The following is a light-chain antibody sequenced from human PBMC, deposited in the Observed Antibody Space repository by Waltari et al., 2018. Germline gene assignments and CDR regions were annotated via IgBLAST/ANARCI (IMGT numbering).Light chain of an antibody. CDR3: SSYAGSNTWV. J-gene: IGLJ2*01. CDR2: DVS. CDR1: SSDIGGYNY. V-gene: IGLV2-11*01. Sequence: QAALTQPPSVSGSPGQSVTISCTGTSSDIGGYNYVSWYQQHPGKAPKLMIYDVSKRPSGVSDRFSGSKSGNTASLTISGLQAEDEADYYCSSYAGSNTWVFGGGTRLTVL.